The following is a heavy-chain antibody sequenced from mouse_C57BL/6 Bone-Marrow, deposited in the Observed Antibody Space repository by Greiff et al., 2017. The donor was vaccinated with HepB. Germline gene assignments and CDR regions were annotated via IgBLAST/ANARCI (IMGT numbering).Heavy chain of an antibody. Sequence: EVKLVESGGGLVQPKGSLKLSCAASGFTFNTYAMHWVRQAPGKGLEWVARIRSKSSNYATYYADSVKDRFTISRDDSQSMLYLQMNNLKTEDTARYYCVREALYGNYVWFAYWGQGTLVTVSA. CDR2: IRSKSSNYAT. D-gene: IGHD2-1*01. CDR1: GFTFNTYA. CDR3: VREALYGNYVWFAY. J-gene: IGHJ3*01. V-gene: IGHV10-3*01.